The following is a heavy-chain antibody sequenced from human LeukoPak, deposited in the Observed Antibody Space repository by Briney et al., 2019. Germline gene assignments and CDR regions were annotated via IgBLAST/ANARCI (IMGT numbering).Heavy chain of an antibody. Sequence: PGGSLRLSCAASGFTFSSYWMSWVRQAPGKGLEWVANIKQDGSEKYYVDSVKGRFTISRDNAKNSLYLQMNSLRAEDTAVYYCAREYYYDPGPFDYWGQGTLVTVSS. CDR1: GFTFSSYW. D-gene: IGHD3-22*01. CDR2: IKQDGSEK. CDR3: AREYYYDPGPFDY. J-gene: IGHJ4*02. V-gene: IGHV3-7*01.